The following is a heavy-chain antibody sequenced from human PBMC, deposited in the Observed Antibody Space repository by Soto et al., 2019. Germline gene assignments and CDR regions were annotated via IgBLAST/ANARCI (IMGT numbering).Heavy chain of an antibody. Sequence: EVQLVDSGGGLVKPGGSLRLSCEASGFTFSRYSMNWVRQAPRKGLEWVSSISSSGAYTYYADSVKGRFTVSRDNAKKSLFLQMTSLRAEDTAVYYCARDIWGYDFSSDDVEDNFDSWGQGTLVTVSS. CDR2: ISSSGAYT. CDR1: GFTFSRYS. D-gene: IGHD3-3*01. CDR3: ARDIWGYDFSSDDVEDNFDS. J-gene: IGHJ4*02. V-gene: IGHV3-21*01.